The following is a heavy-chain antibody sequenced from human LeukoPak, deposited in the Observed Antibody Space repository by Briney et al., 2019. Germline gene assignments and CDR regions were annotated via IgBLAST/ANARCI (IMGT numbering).Heavy chain of an antibody. Sequence: NSSETLSLTCTVSGGSISSYYWSWIRQPPGKGLEWIGYIYYSGSTNYNPSLKSQVTISVDTSKNQFSLKLSSVTLEDTAVYYCARDVVGMGGYGAYVGLPLDYWDQGTLVTVSS. D-gene: IGHD5-12*01. J-gene: IGHJ4*02. V-gene: IGHV4-59*12. CDR2: IYYSGST. CDR1: GGSISSYY. CDR3: ARDVVGMGGYGAYVGLPLDY.